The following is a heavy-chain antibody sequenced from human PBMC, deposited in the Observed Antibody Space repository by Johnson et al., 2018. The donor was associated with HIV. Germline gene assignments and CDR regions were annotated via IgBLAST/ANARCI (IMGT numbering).Heavy chain of an antibody. Sequence: VQLVESGGGLVQPGGSLRLSCAASGFTFSSYAMSWVRQAPGKGLEWVSVIYSGGSTYYADHVKGRFTISRDNSKNPLYLQMNSLRAEDTAVYYCARLSVAGDAFDIWGQGAMVTVSS. V-gene: IGHV3-66*04. J-gene: IGHJ3*02. CDR3: ARLSVAGDAFDI. D-gene: IGHD6-19*01. CDR2: IYSGGST. CDR1: GFTFSSYA.